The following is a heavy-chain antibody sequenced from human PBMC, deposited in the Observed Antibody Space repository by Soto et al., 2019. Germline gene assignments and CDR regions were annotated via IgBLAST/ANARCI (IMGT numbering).Heavy chain of an antibody. J-gene: IGHJ4*02. CDR1: GSPLRNARKG. D-gene: IGHD3-22*01. CDR3: ARITYYYDSSGYFDY. Sequence: ETAAKLGSDTHSLALACSAPGSPLRNARKGVSWIRQPPGKALEWLAHIFSNDEKSYSTSLKSRLTISKDTSKSQVVLTMTNMDPVDTATYYCARITYYYDSSGYFDYWGQGTLVTVSS. V-gene: IGHV2-26*01. CDR2: IFSNDEK.